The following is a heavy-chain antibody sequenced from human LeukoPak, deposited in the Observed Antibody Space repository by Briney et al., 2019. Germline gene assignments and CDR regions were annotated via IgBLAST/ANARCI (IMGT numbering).Heavy chain of an antibody. V-gene: IGHV3-74*01. CDR2: INVGSST. D-gene: IGHD3-22*01. J-gene: IGHJ6*02. CDR3: ARDGPDDSGEFHYSYSGMDV. Sequence: PGRSLRLSCTASGFTFTSYWMHWVRQAPGEGLVWVSRINVGSSTAYADSVRGRFTISRDNAKNTLYLQMNSLRAEDTAVYYCARDGPDDSGEFHYSYSGMDVWGLGTTVTVSS. CDR1: GFTFTSYW.